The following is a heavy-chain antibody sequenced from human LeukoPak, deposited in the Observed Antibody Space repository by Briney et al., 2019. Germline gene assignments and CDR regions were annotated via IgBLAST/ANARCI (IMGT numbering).Heavy chain of an antibody. Sequence: QPGGSLRLSCAASGFTFSSYAMHWVRQAPGKELEYVSAISSNGGSIHYANSVKGRFTISRDNSKNTLYLQMDSLRAEDMAVYYCARGAKRVVGATTHWFDPWGQGTLVTVSS. D-gene: IGHD1-26*01. CDR1: GFTFSSYA. CDR2: ISSNGGSI. CDR3: ARGAKRVVGATTHWFDP. V-gene: IGHV3-64*01. J-gene: IGHJ5*02.